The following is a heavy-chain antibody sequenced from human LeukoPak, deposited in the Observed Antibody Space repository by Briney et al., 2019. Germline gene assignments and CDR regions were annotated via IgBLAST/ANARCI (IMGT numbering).Heavy chain of an antibody. CDR2: IGSNGDNT. CDR3: VRGTGY. Sequence: GGSLRLSCSVSGFTLSTYVMHWVRQAPGKGLEYVSAIGSNGDNTYYADSVKGRFTISRDNSKNTLYLQMSSLRPDDTAVYFCVRGTGYWGQGTLVTVSS. CDR1: GFTLSTYV. V-gene: IGHV3-64D*06. J-gene: IGHJ4*02.